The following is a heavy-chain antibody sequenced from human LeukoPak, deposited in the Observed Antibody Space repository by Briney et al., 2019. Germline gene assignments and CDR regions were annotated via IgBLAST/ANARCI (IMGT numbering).Heavy chain of an antibody. Sequence: GGSLRLSCAASGYTFSSYWMSWVRQAPGKGREWVANIKQDGSDKYYVDSVKGRFTIYRDNAENSLYLQMNSLRAEDTAVYYCARAGIAVAGTRENYYYYYMDVWGKGTTVTVSS. J-gene: IGHJ6*03. V-gene: IGHV3-7*01. CDR2: IKQDGSDK. CDR3: ARAGIAVAGTRENYYYYYMDV. CDR1: GYTFSSYW. D-gene: IGHD6-19*01.